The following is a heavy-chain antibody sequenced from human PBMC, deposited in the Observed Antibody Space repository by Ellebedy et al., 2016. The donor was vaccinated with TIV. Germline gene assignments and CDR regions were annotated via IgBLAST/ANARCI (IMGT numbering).Heavy chain of an antibody. CDR1: GFAFSRYY. CDR2: INEDGREK. Sequence: PGGSLRLSCAASGFAFSRYYMTWVRQAPGKGLEWVANINEDGREKHYADSVTGRFTISRDNAENSVLRQMNTLRVEDTAVYYCATRYCSDGSCSGSDLEHWGQGTLVTVSS. CDR3: ATRYCSDGSCSGSDLEH. J-gene: IGHJ1*01. D-gene: IGHD2-15*01. V-gene: IGHV3-7*01.